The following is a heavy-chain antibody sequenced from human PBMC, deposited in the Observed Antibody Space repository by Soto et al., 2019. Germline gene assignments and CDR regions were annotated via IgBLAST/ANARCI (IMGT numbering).Heavy chain of an antibody. CDR1: GGSISSYY. CDR3: ARHCSGGSCYSDAFDI. J-gene: IGHJ3*02. D-gene: IGHD2-15*01. CDR2: IYYSGRT. V-gene: IGHV4-59*08. Sequence: QVQLQESGPGLVKPSETLSLTCTVSGGSISSYYWSWIRQPPGKGLEWIGYIYYSGRTNYNPSLKSRVTISVDTSKNQFSLKLSSVTAADTAVYYCARHCSGGSCYSDAFDIWCQGTMVTVSS.